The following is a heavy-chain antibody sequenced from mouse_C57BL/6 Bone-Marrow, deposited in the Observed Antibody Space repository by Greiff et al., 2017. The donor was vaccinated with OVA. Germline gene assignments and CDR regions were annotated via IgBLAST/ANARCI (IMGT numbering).Heavy chain of an antibody. Sequence: VMLVESGAELVRPGASVKLSCKASGYTFTDYYINWVKQRPGQGLEWIARIYPGSGNTYYNEKFKGKATLTAEKSSSTAYMQLSSLTSEDSAVYFCARDYYGSSFYYFDYWGQGTTLTVSS. CDR3: ARDYYGSSFYYFDY. CDR1: GYTFTDYY. D-gene: IGHD1-1*01. J-gene: IGHJ2*01. CDR2: IYPGSGNT. V-gene: IGHV1-76*01.